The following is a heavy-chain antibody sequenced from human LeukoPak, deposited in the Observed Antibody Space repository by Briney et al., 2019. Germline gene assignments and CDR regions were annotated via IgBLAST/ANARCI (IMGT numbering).Heavy chain of an antibody. CDR1: GGTFSSYA. V-gene: IGHV1-69*13. CDR3: AKDRRNRQWFYYAVDV. CDR2: IIPIFGTA. D-gene: IGHD2-8*01. Sequence: ASVKVSCKASGGTFSSYAISWVRQAPGQGLEWKGGIIPIFGTANYAQKFQGRVTITADESTSTAYMELSSLRSEDTAVYYCAKDRRNRQWFYYAVDVWGQGTTVTVSS. J-gene: IGHJ6*02.